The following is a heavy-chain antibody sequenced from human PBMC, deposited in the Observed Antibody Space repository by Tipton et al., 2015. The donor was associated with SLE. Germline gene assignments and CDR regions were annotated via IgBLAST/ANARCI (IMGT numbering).Heavy chain of an antibody. CDR1: GFTFSTNW. J-gene: IGHJ6*03. D-gene: IGHD5-18*01. V-gene: IGHV3-7*01. CDR2: IKYDGSEK. Sequence: SLRLSCTVSGFTFSTNWMTWXRQAPGKGLECVANIKYDGSEKYYVDSVKGRFTISRDNARNTLYLHMNTLRVEDTAVYYCARDLLDTAMVTVDVWGKGTTVTVSS. CDR3: ARDLLDTAMVTVDV.